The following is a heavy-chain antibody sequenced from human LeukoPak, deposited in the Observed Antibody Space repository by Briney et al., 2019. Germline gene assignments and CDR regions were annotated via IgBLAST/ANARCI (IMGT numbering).Heavy chain of an antibody. V-gene: IGHV3-11*01. CDR1: GFTLSDYY. D-gene: IGHD2-15*01. CDR2: TSNGGNTI. J-gene: IGHJ4*02. Sequence: GGSLRLSCAASGFTLSDYYMSWIRQAPGKGLEWVSHTSNGGNTIYYADSVKGRVTISRDSAKNSLYLQMNSLRAEDTAVYYCARRYGFSDYWGQGTLVTVSS. CDR3: ARRYGFSDY.